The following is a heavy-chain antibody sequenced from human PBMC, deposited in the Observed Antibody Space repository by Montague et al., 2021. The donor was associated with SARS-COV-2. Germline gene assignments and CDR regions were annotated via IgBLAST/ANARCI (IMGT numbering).Heavy chain of an antibody. Sequence: SRRLSCAASGFTFSSYEMNLVRQAPGKGLEWVSYISSSGSTIYYSDSVKGRFTISRDNAKNSLYLQMNSLRAEDTAVYYCAGDVGSGSYYTPVDYWGQGTLVTVSS. CDR3: AGDVGSGSYYTPVDY. CDR2: ISSSGSTI. V-gene: IGHV3-48*03. D-gene: IGHD3-10*01. CDR1: GFTFSSYE. J-gene: IGHJ4*02.